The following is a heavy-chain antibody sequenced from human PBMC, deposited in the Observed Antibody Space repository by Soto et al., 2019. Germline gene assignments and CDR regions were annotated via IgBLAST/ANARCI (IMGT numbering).Heavy chain of an antibody. Sequence: ASVKVSCKASGYTFTSYGISWVRQAPGQGLEWMGWTSTYNGNTNYAQKLQGRVTMTRNTSTSTAYMELSSLRSEDTAVYYCARYSYGLIDYWGQGTLVTVSS. D-gene: IGHD5-18*01. V-gene: IGHV1-18*01. CDR2: TSTYNGNT. CDR1: GYTFTSYG. CDR3: ARYSYGLIDY. J-gene: IGHJ4*02.